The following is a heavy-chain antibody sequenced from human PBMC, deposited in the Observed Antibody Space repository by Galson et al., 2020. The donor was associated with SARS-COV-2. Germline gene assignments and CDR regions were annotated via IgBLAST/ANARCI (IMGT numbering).Heavy chain of an antibody. Sequence: SQTLSLTCGVFGGSFSDYYWTWIRQPPGEGLEWIGEINHSGNTNYNPSLKSRLAISLDTSNNQFSLNLNSVSAADSGVYYCARGKAVVPSTPKGWMYPYGMDVWGHGTTVTVSS. V-gene: IGHV4-34*01. CDR2: INHSGNT. D-gene: IGHD2-2*01. J-gene: IGHJ6*02. CDR1: GGSFSDYY. CDR3: ARGKAVVPSTPKGWMYPYGMDV.